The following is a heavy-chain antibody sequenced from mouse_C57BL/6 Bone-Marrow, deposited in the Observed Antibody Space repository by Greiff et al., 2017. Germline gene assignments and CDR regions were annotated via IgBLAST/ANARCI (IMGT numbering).Heavy chain of an antibody. CDR1: GYSFTSYY. Sequence: QVQLQQSGPELVKPGASVKISCKASGYSFTSYYIHWVKQRPGQGLEWIGWIYPGSGNTKYNEKFKGKATLTADTSSSTAYMQLSSLTSEDSAVYYCANGPFYYGNYVVDYWGQGTTLTVSS. CDR3: ANGPFYYGNYVVDY. D-gene: IGHD2-1*01. V-gene: IGHV1-66*01. CDR2: IYPGSGNT. J-gene: IGHJ2*01.